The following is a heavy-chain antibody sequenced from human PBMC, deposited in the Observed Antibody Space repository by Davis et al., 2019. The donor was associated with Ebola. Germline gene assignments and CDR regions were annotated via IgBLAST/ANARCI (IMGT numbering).Heavy chain of an antibody. Sequence: ASVKVSCKASGYTFTGYNIHWVRQAPGHGLEWMGRIISNRGDTNYAQNFQGRVTMTRDTSISPAYMELTSLTSDDTAVYYCARGHNYGFEYWGQGALVTVSS. J-gene: IGHJ4*02. V-gene: IGHV1-2*06. D-gene: IGHD5-18*01. CDR1: GYTFTGYN. CDR2: IISNRGDT. CDR3: ARGHNYGFEY.